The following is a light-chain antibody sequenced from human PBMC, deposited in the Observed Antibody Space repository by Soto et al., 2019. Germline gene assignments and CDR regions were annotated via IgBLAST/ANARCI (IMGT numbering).Light chain of an antibody. CDR1: QGLSSY. CDR3: QQSYSTPRT. Sequence: AIRMTQSPSSLSASTGDRVTLTCRARQGLSSYLAWYQQKPGKAPKLLIYAASTLQSGVPSRFSGSGSGTDFTLTISSLQPEDFATYYCQQSYSTPRTFGQGTRLEIK. V-gene: IGKV1-8*01. J-gene: IGKJ5*01. CDR2: AAS.